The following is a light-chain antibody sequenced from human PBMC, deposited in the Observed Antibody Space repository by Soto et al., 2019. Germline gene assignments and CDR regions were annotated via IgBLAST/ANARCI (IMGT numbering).Light chain of an antibody. Sequence: DIQMTQSPSSLSASAGDRVTITCRTSQPISPYLNWYQVKPGKAPKLLVYAVHSLQSGVPSRFTGRGSGTDFTLTISSLQPEDFATYYCQQAYDTPPFGGGTRVEL. CDR1: QPISPY. V-gene: IGKV1-39*01. CDR3: QQAYDTPP. CDR2: AVH. J-gene: IGKJ4*01.